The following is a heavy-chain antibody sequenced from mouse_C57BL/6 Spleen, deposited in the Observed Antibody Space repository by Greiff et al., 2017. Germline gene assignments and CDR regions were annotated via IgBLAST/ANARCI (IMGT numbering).Heavy chain of an antibody. CDR3: FSYYYGSSYFDY. CDR1: GYTFTSYW. Sequence: VKLQQPGAELVRPGSSVKLSCKASGYTFTSYWMHWVKQRPIQGLEWIGNIDPSDSETHYNQKFKDKATLTVDKSSSTAYMQLSSLTSEDSAVYYCFSYYYGSSYFDYWGQGTTLTVSS. D-gene: IGHD1-1*01. V-gene: IGHV1-52*01. J-gene: IGHJ2*01. CDR2: IDPSDSET.